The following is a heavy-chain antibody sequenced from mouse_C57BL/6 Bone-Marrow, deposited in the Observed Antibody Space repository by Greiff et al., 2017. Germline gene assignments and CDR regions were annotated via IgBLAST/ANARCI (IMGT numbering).Heavy chain of an antibody. D-gene: IGHD1-1*01. V-gene: IGHV1-54*01. CDR1: GYAFTNYL. CDR2: INPGSGGT. J-gene: IGHJ3*01. Sequence: LVESGAELVRPGTSVKVSCKASGYAFTNYLIEWVKQRPGQGLEWIGVINPGSGGTNYNEKFKGKATLTADKSSSTAYMQLSSLTSEDSAVYFCARGYYGWFAYWGQGTLVTVSA. CDR3: ARGYYGWFAY.